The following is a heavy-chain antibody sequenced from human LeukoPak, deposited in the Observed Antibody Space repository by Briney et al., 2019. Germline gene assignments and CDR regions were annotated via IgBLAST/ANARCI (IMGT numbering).Heavy chain of an antibody. CDR3: ARHRGGSYYQYYFDY. D-gene: IGHD1-26*01. CDR1: GYSFTSYW. V-gene: IGHV5-51*01. Sequence: GESLKISCKGSGYSFTSYWIGWVRQMPGKGLEWMGIIYPGDSDTRYSPSFQGQVTISADKSIGTAYLQWSSLKASDTAMYYCARHRGGSYYQYYFDYWGQGTLVTVSS. J-gene: IGHJ4*02. CDR2: IYPGDSDT.